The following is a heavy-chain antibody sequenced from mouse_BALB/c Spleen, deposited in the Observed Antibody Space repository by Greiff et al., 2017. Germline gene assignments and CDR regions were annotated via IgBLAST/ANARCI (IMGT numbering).Heavy chain of an antibody. CDR2: INPNNGGT. CDR1: GYTFTEYT. D-gene: IGHD2-4*01. V-gene: IGHV1-18*01. Sequence: DVQLVESGPELVKPGASVKISCKTSGYTFTEYTMHWVKQSHGKSLEWIGGINPNNGGTSYNQKFKGKATLTVDKSSSTAYMELRSLTSEDSAVYYCARADYDYDGYWYFDVWGAGTTVTVSS. CDR3: ARADYDYDGYWYFDV. J-gene: IGHJ1*01.